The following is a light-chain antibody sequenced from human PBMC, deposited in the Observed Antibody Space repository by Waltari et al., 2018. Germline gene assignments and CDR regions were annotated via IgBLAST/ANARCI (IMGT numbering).Light chain of an antibody. J-gene: IGKJ4*01. CDR1: QTLLNSNGYNY. V-gene: IGKV2-28*01. CDR3: MQALQTPLT. CDR2: SGS. Sequence: DVVMTQSPLFLPVTPGAPASISCRSIQTLLNSNGYNYLDWFLQKPGQSPQLLIYSGSNRASGVPDRFSGSGSGTDFTLKISRVEAEDVGIYYCMQALQTPLTFGGGTKVEIK.